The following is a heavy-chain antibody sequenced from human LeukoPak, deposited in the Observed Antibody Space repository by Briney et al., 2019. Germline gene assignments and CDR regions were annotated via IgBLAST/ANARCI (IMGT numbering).Heavy chain of an antibody. J-gene: IGHJ4*02. CDR2: VDPEDGET. CDR1: GYTFTDYY. V-gene: IGHV1-69-2*01. D-gene: IGHD4-23*01. Sequence: ASVKVSCKVSGYTFTDYYMHWVQQAPGKGLEWMGLVDPEDGETIHAEKFQGRVTITADTSTDTAYMELSSLRSEDTAVYYCATTKRVVTTPPFGYWGQGTLVTVSS. CDR3: ATTKRVVTTPPFGY.